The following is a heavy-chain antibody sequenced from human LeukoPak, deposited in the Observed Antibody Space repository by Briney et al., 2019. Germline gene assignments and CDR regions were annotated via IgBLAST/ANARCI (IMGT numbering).Heavy chain of an antibody. Sequence: SETLSLTCTVSGGSISSSSYYWGWIRQPPGKGLEWFGSIYYSGSTYYNPSLKSRVTISVDTSKNQFSLKLSSVTAADTAVYYCARDDRRPGDYWGQGTLVTVSS. V-gene: IGHV4-39*07. CDR3: ARDDRRPGDY. D-gene: IGHD1-14*01. CDR2: IYYSGST. CDR1: GGSISSSSYY. J-gene: IGHJ4*02.